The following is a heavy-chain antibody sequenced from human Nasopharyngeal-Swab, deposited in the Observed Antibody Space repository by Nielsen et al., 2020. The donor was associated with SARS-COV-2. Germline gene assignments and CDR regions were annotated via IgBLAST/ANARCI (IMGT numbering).Heavy chain of an antibody. CDR2: IKHDGSEK. CDR3: ARDGQQQLGDWYYYVDV. Sequence: GESLKISCTASEFNFGSYWMSWVRQAPGKGLEWVAHIKHDGSEKYYVDSVEGRFTISRDDAKNSLYLQMNSLRAEDTAVYYCARDGQQQLGDWYYYVDVWGSGTTVTVSS. V-gene: IGHV3-7*04. J-gene: IGHJ6*03. D-gene: IGHD6-13*01. CDR1: EFNFGSYW.